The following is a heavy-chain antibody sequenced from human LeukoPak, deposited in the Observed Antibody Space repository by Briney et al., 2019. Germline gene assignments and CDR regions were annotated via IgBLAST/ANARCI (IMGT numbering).Heavy chain of an antibody. CDR3: ATEGDSSGYFDY. J-gene: IGHJ4*02. CDR2: IYSSGST. D-gene: IGHD3-22*01. V-gene: IGHV4-4*08. CDR1: GGSISSYY. Sequence: SETLSLTCTVSGGSISSYYWSWIRQPPGKGLEWIGYIYSSGSTNYNPSVKSRVTISVDTSKNRFSLKLSSVTAADTAVYYCATEGDSSGYFDYWGQGTLVTVSS.